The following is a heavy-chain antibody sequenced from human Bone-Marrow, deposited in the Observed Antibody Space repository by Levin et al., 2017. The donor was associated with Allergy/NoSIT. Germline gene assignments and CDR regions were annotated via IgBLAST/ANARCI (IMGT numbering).Heavy chain of an antibody. CDR3: AREQKSRDYFDC. CDR2: IYYSGTT. J-gene: IGHJ4*02. Sequence: SETLSLTCTVSGGSVSSGSYYWSWIRQPPGEGLEWIGYIYYSGTTHYNPSLKSRVTISVDTSKNQFSLKLRSVTAADTAVYYCAREQKSRDYFDCWGQGTLVTVSS. V-gene: IGHV4-61*01. CDR1: GGSVSSGSYY.